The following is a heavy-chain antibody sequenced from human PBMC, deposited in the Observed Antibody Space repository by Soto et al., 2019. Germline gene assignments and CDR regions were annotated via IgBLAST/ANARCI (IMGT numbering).Heavy chain of an antibody. V-gene: IGHV1-3*01. CDR2: MNANSGNT. D-gene: IGHD2-8*01. J-gene: IGHJ4*02. CDR3: ARGAMARPYYFDY. Sequence: ASVKVSCKASGGTFSSCAISWVRQAPGQGLEWMGWMNANSGNTKYSQKFQGRVSITSNTSATTAYMELSSLRSEDTAVYYCARGAMARPYYFDYWGQGTLVTVSS. CDR1: GGTFSSCA.